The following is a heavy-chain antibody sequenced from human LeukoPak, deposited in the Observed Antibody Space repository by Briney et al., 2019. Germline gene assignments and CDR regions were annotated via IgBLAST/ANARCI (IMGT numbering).Heavy chain of an antibody. V-gene: IGHV3-30*18. CDR1: GFTFSSYG. Sequence: GGSLRLSCAASGFTFSSYGMHWVRQAPGKGLEWVAVISYDGSNKYYADSVKGRFTISRDNSKNTLYLQMNSLRAEDTALYYCAKEGDWDSSGPVFDYWGQGTLVTVSS. CDR3: AKEGDWDSSGPVFDY. CDR2: ISYDGSNK. D-gene: IGHD3-22*01. J-gene: IGHJ4*02.